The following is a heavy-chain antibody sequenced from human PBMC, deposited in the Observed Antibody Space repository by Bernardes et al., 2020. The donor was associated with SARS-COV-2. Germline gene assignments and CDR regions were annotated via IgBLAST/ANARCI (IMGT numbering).Heavy chain of an antibody. V-gene: IGHV1-2*06. J-gene: IGHJ3*02. CDR2: INPKTGGT. CDR1: GYTFTAYY. D-gene: IGHD2-2*01. CDR3: ARVQLLPNDVFDI. Sequence: ASRKAYCKASGYTFTAYYMHWVRQAPGQGLEWMGRINPKTGGTNYAQKLQGRVTMTRDTSISTAYMDLSGLRSDDTALYYCARVQLLPNDVFDIWGQGTVVTGSP.